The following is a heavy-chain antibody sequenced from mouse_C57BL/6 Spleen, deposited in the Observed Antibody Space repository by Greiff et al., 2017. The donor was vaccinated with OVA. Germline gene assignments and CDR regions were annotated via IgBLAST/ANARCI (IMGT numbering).Heavy chain of an antibody. CDR2: ISSGGSYT. CDR1: GFTFSSYG. J-gene: IGHJ4*01. V-gene: IGHV5-6*01. D-gene: IGHD1-1*01. Sequence: EVHLVESGGDLVKPGGSLKLSCAASGFTFSSYGMSWVRQTPDKRLEWVATISSGGSYTYYPDSVKGRFTISRDNAKNTLYLQMSRLKSEDTAMYYCARHYYGSSDYAMDYWGQGTSDTVSS. CDR3: ARHYYGSSDYAMDY.